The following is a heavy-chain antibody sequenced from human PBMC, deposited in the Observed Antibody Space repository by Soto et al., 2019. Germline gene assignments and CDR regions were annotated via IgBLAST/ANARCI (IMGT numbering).Heavy chain of an antibody. CDR1: KFIFSSYW. Sequence: EEQLVESGGGLVQPGGSLRLSCVASKFIFSSYWMHWVRQAPGKGLVWVSRLNGDGSSTDYADSVKGRFTISRDNAKNTVYLQMNSLRAEDTAVYYCARLWEPYYHGMDLWGQGTTVTVSS. CDR2: LNGDGSST. J-gene: IGHJ6*02. V-gene: IGHV3-74*01. D-gene: IGHD1-1*01. CDR3: ARLWEPYYHGMDL.